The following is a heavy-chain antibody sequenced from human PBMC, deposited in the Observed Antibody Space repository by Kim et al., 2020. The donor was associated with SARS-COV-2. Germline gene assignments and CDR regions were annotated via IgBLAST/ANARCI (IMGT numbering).Heavy chain of an antibody. CDR2: IYYSGST. V-gene: IGHV4-39*07. CDR3: ARSGMAKTLSVY. Sequence: SETLSLTCTVSGGSISSSSYYWGWIRQPPGKGLEWIGSIYYSGSTYYNPSLKSRVTISVDTSKNQFSLKLSSVTAADTAVYYCARSGMAKTLSVYWGQGTLVTVSS. D-gene: IGHD5-12*01. CDR1: GGSISSSSYY. J-gene: IGHJ4*02.